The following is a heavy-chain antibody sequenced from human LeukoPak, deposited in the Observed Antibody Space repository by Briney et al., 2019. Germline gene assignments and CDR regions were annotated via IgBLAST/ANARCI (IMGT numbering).Heavy chain of an antibody. CDR2: ISYDGSNK. CDR1: GFTFSSYA. D-gene: IGHD3-10*01. CDR3: ARDGDGSGSYFGYYYYYMDV. J-gene: IGHJ6*03. V-gene: IGHV3-30-3*01. Sequence: SLRLSCAASGFTFSSYAMYWVRQAPGKGLEWVAVISYDGSNKYYADSVKGRFNISRDNSKNTLYLQMNSLRVEDTAVYYCARDGDGSGSYFGYYYYYMDVWGKGTTVTVSS.